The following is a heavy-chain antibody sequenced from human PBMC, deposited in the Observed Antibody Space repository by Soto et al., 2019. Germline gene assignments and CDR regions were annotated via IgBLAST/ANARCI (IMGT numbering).Heavy chain of an antibody. CDR3: ARIERYSTYEYFDF. CDR2: VFSNDAK. D-gene: IGHD5-12*01. J-gene: IGHJ4*02. V-gene: IGHV2-26*01. CDR1: GFTLSHIRVG. Sequence: SGPTLVNPTETLTLTCTVSGFTLSHIRVGVGWIRQPPGKALEWLAHVFSNDAKSYSPSLKGRLTISRDTFRSQVVLTMTNVDPVDTATYFCARIERYSTYEYFDFWGQGTLVTVSS.